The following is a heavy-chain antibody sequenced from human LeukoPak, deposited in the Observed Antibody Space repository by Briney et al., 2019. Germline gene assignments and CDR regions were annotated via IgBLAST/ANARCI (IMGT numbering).Heavy chain of an antibody. CDR2: ISGSGGST. D-gene: IGHD6-19*01. Sequence: GGSLRLSCAASGFTFSSYAMSWVRQAPGKGLEWVSAISGSGGSTYYADSVKGRFTISRDNSKNTPYLQMNSLRAEDTAVYYCAKGKDSSGWYVSFNWFDPWGQGTLVTVSS. V-gene: IGHV3-23*01. CDR3: AKGKDSSGWYVSFNWFDP. CDR1: GFTFSSYA. J-gene: IGHJ5*02.